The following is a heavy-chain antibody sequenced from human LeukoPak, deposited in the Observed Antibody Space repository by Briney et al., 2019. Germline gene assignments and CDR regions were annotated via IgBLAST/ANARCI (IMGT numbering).Heavy chain of an antibody. D-gene: IGHD5-24*01. CDR3: ARTRRDGYNYYFDY. V-gene: IGHV2-70*11. Sequence: SGPTLVNPTQTLRLTCTFSGFSLSSSGMCVTWIRQRPGKALEWLARIDWDDDKYYSTSLKTRLTISKDTSKNQVVLTMTNMDPVDTGTYYCARTRRDGYNYYFDYWGQGTLVTVSS. J-gene: IGHJ4*02. CDR1: GFSLSSSGMC. CDR2: IDWDDDK.